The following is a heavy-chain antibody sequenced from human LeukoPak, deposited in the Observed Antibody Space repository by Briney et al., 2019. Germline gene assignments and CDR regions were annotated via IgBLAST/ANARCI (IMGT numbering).Heavy chain of an antibody. V-gene: IGHV3-21*01. D-gene: IGHD3-16*01. J-gene: IGHJ4*02. Sequence: GGSLRLSCAASGFTFSSYSMNWVRQAPGKGLEWVSSISSSSSYIYYADSVKGRFTISRDNAKNSLYLQMNSLRVEDTAVYFCTRGTSMFTGDYWGPGTLVTVSS. CDR2: ISSSSSYI. CDR3: TRGTSMFTGDY. CDR1: GFTFSSYS.